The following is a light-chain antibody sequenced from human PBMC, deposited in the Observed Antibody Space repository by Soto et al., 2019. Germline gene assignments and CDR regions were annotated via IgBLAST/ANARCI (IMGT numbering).Light chain of an antibody. CDR1: SRDVGGYYY. Sequence: QSALTQPASVSGSPGQSITISCTGTSRDVGGYYYVSCYQHHPGKAPKLIIYQVTSRPSGVSKRFTASKSGNTAYLTISALQAEDEALYYCCSYSCSSTFYVFGTGTKVTV. V-gene: IGLV2-14*01. CDR3: CSYSCSSTFYV. CDR2: QVT. J-gene: IGLJ1*01.